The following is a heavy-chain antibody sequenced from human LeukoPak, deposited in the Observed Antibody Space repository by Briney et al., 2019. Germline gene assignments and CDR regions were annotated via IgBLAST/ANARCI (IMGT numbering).Heavy chain of an antibody. J-gene: IGHJ4*02. D-gene: IGHD4-17*01. CDR3: ARVIGSYGDSAY. CDR1: GFTFRSFS. V-gene: IGHV3-48*02. CDR2: ITSTSGST. Sequence: GGSLRLSCAASGFTFRSFSMNWVRQAPGKGLEGISYITSTSGSTYYADSVKGRFTISRDNAKNSLYLQMDSLRDEDTAVYYCARVIGSYGDSAYWGQGTLVTVSS.